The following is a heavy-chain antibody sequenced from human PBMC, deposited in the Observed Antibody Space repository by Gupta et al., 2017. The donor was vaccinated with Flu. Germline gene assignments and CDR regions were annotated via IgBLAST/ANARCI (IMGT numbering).Heavy chain of an antibody. D-gene: IGHD5-18*01. CDR2: ISSSSRTM. V-gene: IGHV3-48*01. CDR1: GFTFSSYT. CDR3: ARDPDTPMLRLFDL. J-gene: IGHJ4*02. Sequence: EVQLVESGGNLVQPGGSLRLSCSASGFTFSSYTMNWVRQAPGKGLEWISYISSSSRTMYYADSVKGRFTISRDNSKNSLYLQMNSLRGEDTAVYFCARDPDTPMLRLFDLWGQGTLVTVSS.